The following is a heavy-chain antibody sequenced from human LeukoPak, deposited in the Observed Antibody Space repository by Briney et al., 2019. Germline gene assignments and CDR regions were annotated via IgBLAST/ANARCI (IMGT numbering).Heavy chain of an antibody. V-gene: IGHV1-69*06. CDR1: GGTFSSYA. Sequence: SVKVSCKASGGTFSSYAVSWVRLTPGQGLEWLGGIIPVFGTTTYAQKFQAKVTMTADKSTNTAYLEISSLTSGDTAVYYCARCSPGDSSNFYAVLQYWGQGTQVTVST. D-gene: IGHD3-22*01. J-gene: IGHJ4*02. CDR3: ARCSPGDSSNFYAVLQY. CDR2: IIPVFGTT.